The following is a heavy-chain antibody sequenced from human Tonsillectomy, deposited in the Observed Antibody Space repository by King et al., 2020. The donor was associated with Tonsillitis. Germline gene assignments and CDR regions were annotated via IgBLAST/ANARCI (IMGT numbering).Heavy chain of an antibody. V-gene: IGHV3-66*01. J-gene: IGHJ4*02. CDR1: GFTVSSNY. Sequence: DVQLVESGGGLVQPGGSLRLSCAASGFTVSSNYMSWVRQAPGKGLEWVSIIYRSGSAYYAEPVMGRFTISRDNSKNTRYLQMNSLRAEDTAVYYCARDRYYDSRGYLQDDYWGQGTLVTVSS. CDR2: IYRSGSA. CDR3: ARDRYYDSRGYLQDDY. D-gene: IGHD3-22*01.